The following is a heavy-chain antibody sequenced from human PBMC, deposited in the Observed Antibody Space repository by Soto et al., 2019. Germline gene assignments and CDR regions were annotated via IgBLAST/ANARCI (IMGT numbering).Heavy chain of an antibody. CDR3: TTGGGAAAGSSGRGMDV. D-gene: IGHD6-13*01. CDR1: GFTFSNAW. Sequence: EVQLVESGGGLVKPGGSLRLSCAASGFTFSNAWMSWVRQAPGKGLEWVGRIKSKTDGGTTDYAAPVKGRFTISRDDSTNTLYLQMNSLKTEDTAVYYCTTGGGAAAGSSGRGMDVWGQGTTVTVSS. V-gene: IGHV3-15*01. J-gene: IGHJ6*02. CDR2: IKSKTDGGTT.